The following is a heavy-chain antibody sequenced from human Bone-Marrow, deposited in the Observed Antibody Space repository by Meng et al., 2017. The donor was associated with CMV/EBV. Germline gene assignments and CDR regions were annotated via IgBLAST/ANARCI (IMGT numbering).Heavy chain of an antibody. Sequence: GGSLRLSCAVSGITFDTFAMYWARQAPGKGLECVAVISYDGGTKYYADSVKGRFTISRDNRKNTLYLQMNSLRAEDTAVYYCARDLKDIVVVPAAIIPPSDYYYGMDVWGQGTTVTVSS. D-gene: IGHD2-2*02. J-gene: IGHJ6*02. CDR2: ISYDGGTK. CDR3: ARDLKDIVVVPAAIIPPSDYYYGMDV. V-gene: IGHV3-30*04. CDR1: GITFDTFA.